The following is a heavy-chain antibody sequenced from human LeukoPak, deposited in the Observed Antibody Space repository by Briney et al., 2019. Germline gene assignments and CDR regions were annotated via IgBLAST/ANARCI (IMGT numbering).Heavy chain of an antibody. D-gene: IGHD3-16*01. CDR1: GGSMSSYY. V-gene: IGHV4-59*05. Sequence: SETLSLTCTVSGGSMSSYYWSRIRQPPGKGLEWIASINYSGNTYYHSSLRSRVTISVDTSKNQFSLGLISVTAADTAVYYCARLVLSYGNAFDHWGQGALVTVSS. CDR3: ARLVLSYGNAFDH. CDR2: INYSGNT. J-gene: IGHJ4*02.